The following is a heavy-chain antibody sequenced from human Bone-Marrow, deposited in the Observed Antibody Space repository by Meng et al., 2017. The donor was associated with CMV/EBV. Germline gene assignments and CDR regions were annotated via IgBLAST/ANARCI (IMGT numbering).Heavy chain of an antibody. CDR3: ARSLGGCSSTSCLDYYYGMDV. V-gene: IGHV1-69*05. J-gene: IGHJ6*02. CDR2: IIPIFGTA. Sequence: SVKVSCKASGGTFSSYAISWVRQAPGQGLEWMGGIIPIFGTANYAQKFQGRVTITTDESTSTAYMKLSSLRSEDTAVYYCARSLGGCSSTSCLDYYYGMDVWGQGTTVTVSS. CDR1: GGTFSSYA. D-gene: IGHD2-2*01.